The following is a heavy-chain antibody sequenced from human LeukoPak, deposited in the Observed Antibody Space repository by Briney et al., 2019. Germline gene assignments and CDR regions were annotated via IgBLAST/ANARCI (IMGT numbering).Heavy chain of an antibody. CDR3: SSQISRGGN. CDR2: ITPDGSST. V-gene: IGHV3-74*01. J-gene: IGHJ4*02. D-gene: IGHD3-16*01. CDR1: GFSFSTYW. Sequence: GGSLRLSCAASGFSFSTYWMHWVRQVPGKGPEWVSHITPDGSSTNYADSVKGRFTISRDNAKNTLYLQMNSLRAEDTAVYFCSSQISRGGNWGQGTLVTVSS.